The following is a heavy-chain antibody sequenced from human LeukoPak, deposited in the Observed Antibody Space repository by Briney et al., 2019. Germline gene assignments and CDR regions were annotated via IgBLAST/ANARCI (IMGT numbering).Heavy chain of an antibody. D-gene: IGHD2-15*01. CDR3: ATGRYCSGGSCYLDY. CDR1: GYTFTDYY. Sequence: ASVKVSCKVCGYTFTDYYMHWVQQAPGKGLEWMGLVDPEDGETINAGKFQGRVTITADTSTDTAYMELSSLRSEDTAVYYCATGRYCSGGSCYLDYWGQGTLVTVSS. J-gene: IGHJ4*02. CDR2: VDPEDGET. V-gene: IGHV1-69-2*01.